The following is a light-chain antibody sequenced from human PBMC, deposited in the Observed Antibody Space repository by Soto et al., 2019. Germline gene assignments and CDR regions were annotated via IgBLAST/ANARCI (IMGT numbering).Light chain of an antibody. J-gene: IGKJ5*01. V-gene: IGKV1D-12*01. Sequence: DIQVTQSPSSVSASVGDRVTITCRASQDIAGYLAWYQHKPGRAPELLIHTTSRLQSGVPSRFSGSGSGTDFNLTINRLQTEDFATYDGQQAYSFPITFCPGTRLEIK. CDR3: QQAYSFPIT. CDR2: TTS. CDR1: QDIAGY.